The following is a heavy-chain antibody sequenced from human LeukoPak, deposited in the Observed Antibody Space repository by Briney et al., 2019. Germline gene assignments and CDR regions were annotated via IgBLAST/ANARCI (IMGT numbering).Heavy chain of an antibody. Sequence: GGSLRLSCAVSGITLSNYGMSWVRQAPGKGLEWVAGISDSGGNTKYADSVKGRFTISRDNPKNSLYLQMNSLRAEDTAVYYCARDRNKQSHHGMDVWGQGTTVTVSS. CDR1: GITLSNYG. D-gene: IGHD6-19*01. CDR2: ISDSGGNT. J-gene: IGHJ6*02. CDR3: ARDRNKQSHHGMDV. V-gene: IGHV3-23*01.